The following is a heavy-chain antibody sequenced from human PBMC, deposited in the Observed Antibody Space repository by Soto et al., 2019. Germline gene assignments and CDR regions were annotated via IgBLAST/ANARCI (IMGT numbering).Heavy chain of an antibody. Sequence: GGSLILSCAASGIVFSDYMSWVRQAPGKGLEWLSYISGSGRTIYSADSVKGRFTISRDNATNSLYLQMNNVRTEDTAVYYCARLPFPWGWFDPWGQGTLVTVSS. D-gene: IGHD3-16*01. CDR1: GIVFSDY. CDR2: ISGSGRTI. CDR3: ARLPFPWGWFDP. J-gene: IGHJ5*02. V-gene: IGHV3-11*01.